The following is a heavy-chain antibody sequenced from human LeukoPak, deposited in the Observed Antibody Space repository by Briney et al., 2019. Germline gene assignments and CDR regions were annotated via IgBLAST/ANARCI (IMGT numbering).Heavy chain of an antibody. J-gene: IGHJ4*02. Sequence: SETLSLTCAVYGGSFSGYYWSWIRQPPGKGLEWIGEINHSGSTNYNPSLKSRVTISVDTSKNQFSLKLSSVTAADTAVYYCARPESIAGGCNWGQGTLVTVSS. D-gene: IGHD6-6*01. V-gene: IGHV4-34*01. CDR3: ARPESIAGGCN. CDR1: GGSFSGYY. CDR2: INHSGST.